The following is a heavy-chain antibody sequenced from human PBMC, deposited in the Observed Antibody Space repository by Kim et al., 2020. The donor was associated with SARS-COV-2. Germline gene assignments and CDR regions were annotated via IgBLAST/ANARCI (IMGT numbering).Heavy chain of an antibody. Sequence: ASVKVSCKASGYTFSGHYIHWVRQAPGQGLEWMGWINPNNGGTNYAQKFQGWVTMTRDTSTNTAYMEVTRLSSDDTAVYYCAREGANYATDVWGQGTTVDVS. J-gene: IGHJ6*02. CDR2: INPNNGGT. CDR3: AREGANYATDV. V-gene: IGHV1-2*04. D-gene: IGHD3-16*01. CDR1: GYTFSGHY.